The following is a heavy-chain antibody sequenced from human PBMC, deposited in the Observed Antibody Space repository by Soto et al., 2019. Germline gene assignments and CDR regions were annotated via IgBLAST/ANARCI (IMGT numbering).Heavy chain of an antibody. D-gene: IGHD5-12*01. CDR3: ARVLRSGYVRSVAEYYFDR. J-gene: IGHJ4*02. V-gene: IGHV4-31*03. Sequence: SETLSLTCTVSGGSISSVGYYWGWIRQHPGKGMEWIGYIYHSGSTYYNPSLKSRFTISIDTSENQFSLRLSSVTAADTAVYYCARVLRSGYVRSVAEYYFDRWGQGTLVTVSS. CDR2: IYHSGST. CDR1: GGSISSVGYY.